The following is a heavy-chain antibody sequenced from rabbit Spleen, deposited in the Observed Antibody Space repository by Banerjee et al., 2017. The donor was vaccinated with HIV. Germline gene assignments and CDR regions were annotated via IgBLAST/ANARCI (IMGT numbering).Heavy chain of an antibody. J-gene: IGHJ4*01. CDR3: ARSGSDYNTGLVL. Sequence: QEQLVESGGGLVKPGTSLTLTCTASGFSFSSSYWMCWVRQAPGKGLEWIACIYTGSSGSTWYACWAKGRFTISKTSSTTVTLQMTSLTAADTATYFCARSGSDYNTGLVLWGQGPLVTVS. D-gene: IGHD1-1*01. CDR2: IYTGSSGST. CDR1: GFSFSSSYW. V-gene: IGHV1S45*01.